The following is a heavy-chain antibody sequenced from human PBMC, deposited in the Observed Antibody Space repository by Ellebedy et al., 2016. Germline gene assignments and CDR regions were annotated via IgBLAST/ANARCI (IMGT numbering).Heavy chain of an antibody. D-gene: IGHD6-25*01. Sequence: GGSLRLXXAASGFKFHEYTMHWFRQTPGKGLEWVSLISWNGGSTYYADSVKGRFTISRDNAKNSVYLQMNSLRAEDTAVYYCARRLYYMDVWGKGTTVTVSS. CDR3: ARRLYYMDV. CDR1: GFKFHEYT. CDR2: ISWNGGST. V-gene: IGHV3-43*01. J-gene: IGHJ6*03.